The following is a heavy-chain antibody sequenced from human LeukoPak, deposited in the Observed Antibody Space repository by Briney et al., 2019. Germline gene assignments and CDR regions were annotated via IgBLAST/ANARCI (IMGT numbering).Heavy chain of an antibody. CDR3: ARQSYYYDSSGYYSYDAFDI. D-gene: IGHD3-22*01. J-gene: IGHJ3*02. CDR1: GYTFTSYG. Sequence: ASVKVSCKASGYTFTSYGISWVRQAPGQGLEWTGWISAYNGNTNYAQKLQGRVTMTTDTSTSTAYMELRSLRSDDTAVYYCARQSYYYDSSGYYSYDAFDIWGQGTMVTVSS. V-gene: IGHV1-18*01. CDR2: ISAYNGNT.